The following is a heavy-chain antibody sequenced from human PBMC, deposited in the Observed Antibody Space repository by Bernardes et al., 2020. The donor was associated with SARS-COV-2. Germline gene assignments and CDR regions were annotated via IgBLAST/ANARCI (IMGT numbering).Heavy chain of an antibody. Sequence: SETLSLTCTVSGGSMSGGGYYWAWIRQSAEKGLEWIGHIYSRTASYNPSLRTRVALSIDTSENQFSLRLISVTAADTAIYYCARVDATGWYMIDSWGQGTLVTVSS. CDR2: IYSRTA. D-gene: IGHD6-19*01. V-gene: IGHV4-61*09. CDR3: ARVDATGWYMIDS. CDR1: GGSMSGGGYY. J-gene: IGHJ4*02.